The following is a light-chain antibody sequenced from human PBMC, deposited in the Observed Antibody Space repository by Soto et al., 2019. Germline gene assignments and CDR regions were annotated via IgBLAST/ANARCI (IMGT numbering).Light chain of an antibody. CDR1: QNIGYW. J-gene: IGKJ1*01. V-gene: IGKV1-5*01. CDR3: QHYNGYSTWT. Sequence: MQIPRTPSSLSASVGDRVTFTCRASQNIGYWLAWYQQKPGKAPKPLSYDASSLESGVPSRFSGSGSGTEFTLSISTLHTDDFAAYAGQHYNGYSTWTFGQGTKVDIK. CDR2: DAS.